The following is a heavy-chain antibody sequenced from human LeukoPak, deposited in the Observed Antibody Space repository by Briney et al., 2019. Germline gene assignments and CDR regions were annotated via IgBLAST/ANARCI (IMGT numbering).Heavy chain of an antibody. CDR1: GGTFSSYA. Sequence: ASVKVSCKASGGTFSSYAISWVRQAPGQGLEWMGWISAYNGNTNYAQKLQGRVTMTTDTSTSTAYMELRSLRSDDTAVYYCARDQLRFFDYWGQGTLVTVSS. CDR2: ISAYNGNT. V-gene: IGHV1-18*01. D-gene: IGHD1-1*01. CDR3: ARDQLRFFDY. J-gene: IGHJ4*02.